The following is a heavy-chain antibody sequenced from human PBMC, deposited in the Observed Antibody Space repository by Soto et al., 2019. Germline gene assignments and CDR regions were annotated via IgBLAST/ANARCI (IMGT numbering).Heavy chain of an antibody. CDR3: ARAGVGGDYNYGMDV. CDR1: GGTFSSYA. V-gene: IGHV1-69*13. Sequence: WASVKVSCKASGGTFSSYAISWVRQAPGQGLEWMGGIIPIFGTANYAQKFQGRVTITADESTSTAYMELSSLRSEDTAVYYCARAGVGGDYNYGMDVWGQGTTVTV. D-gene: IGHD2-8*01. J-gene: IGHJ6*02. CDR2: IIPIFGTA.